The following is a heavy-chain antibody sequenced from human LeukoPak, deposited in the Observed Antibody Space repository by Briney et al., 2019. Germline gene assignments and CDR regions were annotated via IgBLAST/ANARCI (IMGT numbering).Heavy chain of an antibody. J-gene: IGHJ4*02. CDR1: GYSISSGYY. V-gene: IGHV4-38-2*02. CDR2: IYYSGST. Sequence: SETLSLTCTVSGYSISSGYYWGWIRQPPGKGLEWIGSIYYSGSTYYNPSLKGRVTISVDTSKNQFSLKLSSVTAADTAVYYCARDRYYYDSSDYWGQGTLGTVSS. D-gene: IGHD3-22*01. CDR3: ARDRYYYDSSDY.